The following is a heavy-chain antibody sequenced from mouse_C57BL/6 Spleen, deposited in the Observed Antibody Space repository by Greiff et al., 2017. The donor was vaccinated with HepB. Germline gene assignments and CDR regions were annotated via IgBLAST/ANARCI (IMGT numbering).Heavy chain of an antibody. J-gene: IGHJ3*01. CDR3: AIYYDYDGFAY. CDR1: GYAFSSSW. V-gene: IGHV1-82*01. D-gene: IGHD2-4*01. Sequence: VQLQQSGPELVKPGASVKISCKASGYAFSSSWMNWVKQRPGKGLEWIGRIYPGDGDTNYNGKFKGKATLTADKSSSTAYMQLSSLTSEDSAVYFCAIYYDYDGFAYWGQGTLVTVSA. CDR2: IYPGDGDT.